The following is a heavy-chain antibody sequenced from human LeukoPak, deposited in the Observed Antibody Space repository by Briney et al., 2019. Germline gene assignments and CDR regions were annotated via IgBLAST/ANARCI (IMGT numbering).Heavy chain of an antibody. Sequence: ASVKVSCKASGYTFTSYGISWVRQAPGQGLEWMGWISAYNGNTNYAQKLQGRVTMTTDTSTSTAYMELRSLRSDDTAVYYCARDDQFNGSGSYYTWGQGTLVTVSS. CDR1: GYTFTSYG. D-gene: IGHD3-10*01. V-gene: IGHV1-18*01. CDR3: ARDDQFNGSGSYYT. CDR2: ISAYNGNT. J-gene: IGHJ4*02.